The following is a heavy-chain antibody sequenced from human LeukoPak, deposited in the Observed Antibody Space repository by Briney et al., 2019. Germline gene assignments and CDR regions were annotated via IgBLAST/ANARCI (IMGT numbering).Heavy chain of an antibody. V-gene: IGHV3-66*02. CDR2: IYSGGST. CDR1: RFTVSSNY. J-gene: IGHJ4*02. CDR3: ARDSPKSTYYYDSSGYHLDY. D-gene: IGHD3-22*01. Sequence: GGSLRLSCAASRFTVSSNYMSWVRQAPGKGLEWVSVIYSGGSTYYADSVKGRFTISRDNSKNTLYLQMNSLRAEDTAVYYCARDSPKSTYYYDSSGYHLDYWGQGTLVTVSS.